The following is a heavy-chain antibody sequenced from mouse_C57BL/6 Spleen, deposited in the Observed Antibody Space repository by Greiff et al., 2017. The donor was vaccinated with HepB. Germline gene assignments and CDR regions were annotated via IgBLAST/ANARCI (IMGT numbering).Heavy chain of an antibody. CDR1: GFTFSSYA. CDR2: ISDGGSYT. J-gene: IGHJ2*01. D-gene: IGHD3-3*01. V-gene: IGHV5-4*01. CDR3: ARERDPFDY. Sequence: DVMLVESGGGLVKPGGSLKLSCAASGFTFSSYAMSWVRQTPEKRLEWVATISDGGSYTYYPDNVKGRFTISRDNAKNNLYLQMSHLKSEDTAMYYCARERDPFDYWGQGTTLTVSS.